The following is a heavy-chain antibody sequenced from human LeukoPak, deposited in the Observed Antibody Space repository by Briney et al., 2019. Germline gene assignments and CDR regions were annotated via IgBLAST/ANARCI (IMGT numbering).Heavy chain of an antibody. V-gene: IGHV1-69*06. J-gene: IGHJ4*02. CDR3: ATEGDARDGYKGRPIDY. CDR2: IIPIFGTA. D-gene: IGHD5-24*01. CDR1: GGTFSSYA. Sequence: GASVKVSCKASGGTFSSYAINWVRQAPGQGLEWMGGIIPIFGTANYAQKFQGRVTITADKSTSTAYMELSSLRSEDTAVYYCATEGDARDGYKGRPIDYWGQGTLVTVSS.